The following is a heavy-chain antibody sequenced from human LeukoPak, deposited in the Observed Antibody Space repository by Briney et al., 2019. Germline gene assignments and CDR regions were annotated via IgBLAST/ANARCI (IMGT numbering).Heavy chain of an antibody. J-gene: IGHJ4*02. CDR3: ARTLDDGTLDY. CDR2: IYYTGLT. V-gene: IGHV4-59*01. CDR1: GVSISNYY. D-gene: IGHD1-26*01. Sequence: PSETLSLTCTVSGVSISNYYWSWIRQPPGKGLEWIAFIYYTGLTNYNPSLKSRVIISVDTSKNQFSLKLSSVTAADTAVYYCARTLDDGTLDYWGQGTLVTVSS.